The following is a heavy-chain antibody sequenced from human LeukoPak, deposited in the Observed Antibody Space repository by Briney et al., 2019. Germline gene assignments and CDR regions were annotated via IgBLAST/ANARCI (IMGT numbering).Heavy chain of an antibody. CDR2: INPNSGGT. J-gene: IGHJ4*02. D-gene: IGHD6-19*01. V-gene: IGHV1-2*02. CDR1: GYTFTGYY. CDR3: ARGSGWLPANDY. Sequence: ASVKVSCKASGYTFTGYYMHWVRQAPGQGLEWMGWINPNSGGTNYAQKFQGGVTMTRDTSISTAYMELSRLRSDDTAVYYCARGSGWLPANDYWGQGTLVTVSS.